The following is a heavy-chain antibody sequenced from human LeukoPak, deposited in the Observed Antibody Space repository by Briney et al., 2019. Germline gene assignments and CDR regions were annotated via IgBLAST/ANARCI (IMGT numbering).Heavy chain of an antibody. J-gene: IGHJ4*02. CDR1: GYTFTSYG. Sequence: ASVKVSCKASGYTFTSYGISWVRQAPGQGLEWMGWISAYNGNTNYAQKLQGRVTMTTDTSTSTAYMELRSLRSDDTAVYYCARGPLLTAYRYYFDYWGQRTLVTVSS. CDR3: ARGPLLTAYRYYFDY. D-gene: IGHD3-9*01. CDR2: ISAYNGNT. V-gene: IGHV1-18*01.